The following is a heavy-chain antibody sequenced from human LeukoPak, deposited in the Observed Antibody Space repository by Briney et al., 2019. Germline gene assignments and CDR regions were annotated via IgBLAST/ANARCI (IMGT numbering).Heavy chain of an antibody. J-gene: IGHJ4*02. CDR2: IWYDGSNK. CDR3: ARGGWGYDSSSGN. V-gene: IGHV3-33*01. CDR1: GFTFSSYG. D-gene: IGHD3-22*01. Sequence: GGSLRLSCAASGFTFSSYGMHWVRQAPGKGLEWVAVIWYDGSNKYYADSVKGRFTISRDKSKNTLYLQMNSLRAEDTAVYYCARGGWGYDSSSGNWGQGTLVTVSS.